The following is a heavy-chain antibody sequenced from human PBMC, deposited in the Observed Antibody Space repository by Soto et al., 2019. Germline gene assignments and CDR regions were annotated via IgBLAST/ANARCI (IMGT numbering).Heavy chain of an antibody. CDR2: ISAYNGNT. CDR3: ARVITMIVVVEGRWFDP. V-gene: IGHV1-18*01. Sequence: ASVKVSCKASGYTFTSYGISWVRQAPGQGLEWMGWISAYNGNTNYAQKLQGRVTMTTDTSTSTAYMELRSLRSDDTAVYYCARVITMIVVVEGRWFDPWGQGTLVTV. J-gene: IGHJ5*02. D-gene: IGHD3-22*01. CDR1: GYTFTSYG.